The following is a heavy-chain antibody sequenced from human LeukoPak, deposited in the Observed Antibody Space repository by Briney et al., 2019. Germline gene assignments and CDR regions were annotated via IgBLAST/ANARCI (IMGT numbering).Heavy chain of an antibody. CDR1: GDFISSSSYY. D-gene: IGHD3-9*01. J-gene: IGHJ6*02. Sequence: SETLSLTCTVSGDFISSSSYYWGWIRQPPGKGLEWIGSIYYSGSTYYNPSLKSRVTISVDTSKNQFSLRLSSVTAADTAVYYCARIYDILTGDNYGMDVWGQGTTVTVSS. CDR2: IYYSGST. CDR3: ARIYDILTGDNYGMDV. V-gene: IGHV4-39*01.